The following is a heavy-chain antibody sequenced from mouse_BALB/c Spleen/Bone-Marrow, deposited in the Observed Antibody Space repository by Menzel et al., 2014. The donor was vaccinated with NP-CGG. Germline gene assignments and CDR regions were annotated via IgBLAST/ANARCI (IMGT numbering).Heavy chain of an antibody. Sequence: EVKLVESGPGLVKPSQTVSLTCTVTGISITTGNYRWSWIRQFPGNKLEWIGYIYYSGTITYNPSLTSRTTITRDTSKNQFFLEMNSLTAEDTATYYCARDGGLRGYAMDYWGQGTSVTVFS. V-gene: IGHV3-5*02. CDR1: GISITTGNYR. CDR3: ARDGGLRGYAMDY. CDR2: IYYSGTI. J-gene: IGHJ4*01. D-gene: IGHD2-4*01.